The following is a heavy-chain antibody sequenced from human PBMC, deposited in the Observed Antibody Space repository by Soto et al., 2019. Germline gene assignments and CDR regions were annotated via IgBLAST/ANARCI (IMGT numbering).Heavy chain of an antibody. D-gene: IGHD6-19*01. Sequence: QLQLQESGPGLVKPSETLSLTCTVSGGSISGSRYYWGWIRPPPGKGLAWIGTIYYSGAAYYNPSLNSRVTISVDTSRNQFSMKLNSVTAADTAVYYCTDMLLQWLPRDWGQGTVVTVSS. V-gene: IGHV4-39*01. CDR1: GGSISGSRYY. J-gene: IGHJ4*02. CDR2: IYYSGAA. CDR3: TDMLLQWLPRD.